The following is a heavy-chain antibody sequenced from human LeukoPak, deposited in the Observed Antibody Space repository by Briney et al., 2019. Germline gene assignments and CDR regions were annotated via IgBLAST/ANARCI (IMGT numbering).Heavy chain of an antibody. CDR2: INSDGSST. CDR3: SGGFSGNYFDSFDI. D-gene: IGHD1-26*01. CDR1: GFTFSTYW. Sequence: GGSLRLSCAASGFTFSTYWMHWVRQAPGKGLVWVSRINSDGSSTNYADSVKGRFTISRDNAKNTLYLQMDSLRAEDTAVYYCSGGFSGNYFDSFDIWGLGTMVTVSS. V-gene: IGHV3-74*01. J-gene: IGHJ3*02.